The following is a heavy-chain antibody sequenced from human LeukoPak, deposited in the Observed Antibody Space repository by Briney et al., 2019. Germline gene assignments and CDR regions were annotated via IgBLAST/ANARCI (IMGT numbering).Heavy chain of an antibody. V-gene: IGHV3-30*04. Sequence: GRSLRLSCAASGFTFSNFAMHWVRQAPGKGLEWVSVISYDGSNKYYADSVKGRFTISRDNSKNTLYLQMNSLRAEDTAVYYCAKALAYYDFWSGYSTWGQGTMVTVSS. CDR3: AKALAYYDFWSGYST. CDR2: ISYDGSNK. CDR1: GFTFSNFA. J-gene: IGHJ3*01. D-gene: IGHD3-3*01.